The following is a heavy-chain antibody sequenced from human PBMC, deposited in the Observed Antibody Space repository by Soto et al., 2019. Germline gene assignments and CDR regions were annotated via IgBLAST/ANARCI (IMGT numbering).Heavy chain of an antibody. V-gene: IGHV3-7*03. CDR1: GFTFSSYW. Sequence: EVQLVESGGGLVQPGGSLRLSCAASGFTFSSYWMSWVRQAPGKGLEWVANIKQDGSEKYYVDSVKGRFTISRDNAKNSLYLQMNSLRAEDTAVYYCARDNSYDSSGYFDYWGQGTLVTVSS. CDR3: ARDNSYDSSGYFDY. CDR2: IKQDGSEK. J-gene: IGHJ4*02. D-gene: IGHD3-22*01.